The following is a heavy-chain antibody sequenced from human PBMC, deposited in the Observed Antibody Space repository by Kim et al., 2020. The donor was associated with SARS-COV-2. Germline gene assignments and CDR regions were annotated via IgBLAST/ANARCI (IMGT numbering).Heavy chain of an antibody. V-gene: IGHV4-59*01. D-gene: IGHD5-12*01. J-gene: IGHJ4*02. CDR3: ARVTDGYNVFDY. Sequence: NYNPSLKGRVTISVDTSKTQFSLKLSSVTAADTAVYYCARVTDGYNVFDYWGQGTLVTVSS.